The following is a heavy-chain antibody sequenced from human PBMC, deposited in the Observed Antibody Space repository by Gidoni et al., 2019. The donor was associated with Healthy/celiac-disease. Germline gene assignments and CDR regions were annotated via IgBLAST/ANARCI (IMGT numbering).Heavy chain of an antibody. D-gene: IGHD3-3*01. CDR1: GFTFSSYG. Sequence: QVQLVESGGGVVQPGRSLRLSCAASGFTFSSYGMHWVRQAPGKGLEWVAFIQYDGSNKYYADSVKGRFTISRDNSKNTLYLQMNSLRAEDAGVYYCAKVFYDFRSGYYDYYGMDVWGQGTTVTVSS. CDR2: IQYDGSNK. V-gene: IGHV3-30*02. J-gene: IGHJ6*02. CDR3: AKVFYDFRSGYYDYYGMDV.